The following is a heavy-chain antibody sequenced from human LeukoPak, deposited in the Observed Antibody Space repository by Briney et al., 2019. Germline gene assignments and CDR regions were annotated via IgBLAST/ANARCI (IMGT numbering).Heavy chain of an antibody. V-gene: IGHV1-2*02. D-gene: IGHD2-2*01. CDR1: GYTFTGYY. Sequence: ASVKVSCKASGYTFTGYYMHWVRQAPGQGLEWMGWINPNSGGTNYAQKLQGRVTMTRDTSISTAYMELSRLRSDDTAVYYCASGVVPAAMRYYYYGMDVWGQGTTVTVSS. CDR2: INPNSGGT. J-gene: IGHJ6*02. CDR3: ASGVVPAAMRYYYYGMDV.